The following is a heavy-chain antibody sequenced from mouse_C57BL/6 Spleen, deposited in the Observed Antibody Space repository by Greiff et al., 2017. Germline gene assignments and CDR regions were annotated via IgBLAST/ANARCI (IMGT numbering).Heavy chain of an antibody. V-gene: IGHV1-55*01. CDR2: IYPGSGST. Sequence: VKLQQPGAELVKPGASVKMSCKASGYTFTSYWITWVKQRPGQGLEWIGDIYPGSGSTNSNEKFKSKATLTVDTSSSTAYMQLSSLTSESAAVYSFATELVPYAMDYWGQGTSVTVSS. D-gene: IGHD4-1*01. J-gene: IGHJ4*01. CDR3: ATELVPYAMDY. CDR1: GYTFTSYW.